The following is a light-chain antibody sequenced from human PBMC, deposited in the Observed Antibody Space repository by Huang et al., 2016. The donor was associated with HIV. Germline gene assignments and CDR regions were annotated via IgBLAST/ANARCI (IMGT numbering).Light chain of an antibody. CDR2: GAA. CDR1: QSVNSGY. J-gene: IGKJ1*01. Sequence: EIVLTQSPGTLSLSPGERATLSCRASQSVNSGYLAWYQQKPGQPPMLRIYGAASRATGIPGRFSGSGSGTDFTLTISRLQPEDFAVYFCQQYGSSPGTFGQGTKVEMK. V-gene: IGKV3-20*01. CDR3: QQYGSSPGT.